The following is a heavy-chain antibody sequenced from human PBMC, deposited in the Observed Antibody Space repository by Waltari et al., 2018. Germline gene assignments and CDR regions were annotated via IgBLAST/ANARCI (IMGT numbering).Heavy chain of an antibody. CDR1: GFTVSRTY. CDR2: IYSGGST. J-gene: IGHJ6*03. D-gene: IGHD6-25*01. V-gene: IGHV3-53*04. Sequence: EVQLVESGGGLVQPGGSLRLSCAASGFTVSRTYMSWVRQAPGKGLEWVSVIYSGGSTYYADSVKGRFTISRHNSKNTLYLQMNSLRAEDTAVYYCATHRSDYYYYMDVWGKGTTVTISS. CDR3: ATHRSDYYYYMDV.